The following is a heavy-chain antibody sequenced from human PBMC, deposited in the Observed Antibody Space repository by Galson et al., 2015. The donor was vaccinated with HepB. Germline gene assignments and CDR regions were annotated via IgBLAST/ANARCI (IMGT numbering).Heavy chain of an antibody. CDR2: IDRSGRT. CDR1: GGSLTSDS. V-gene: IGHV4-34*01. J-gene: IGHJ4*02. Sequence: LSLTCAVSGGSLTSDSWTWIRQSPGKGLEWIGEIDRSGRTDYNSSLRTRVTISTDTSKNHFSLKMTSATAADTAVYFCARLRYGYVWGRYRYFDNWGQGTLGTVSS. CDR3: ARLRYGYVWGRYRYFDN. D-gene: IGHD3-16*02.